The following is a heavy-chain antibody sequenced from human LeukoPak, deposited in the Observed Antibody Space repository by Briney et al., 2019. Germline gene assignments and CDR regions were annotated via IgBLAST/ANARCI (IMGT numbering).Heavy chain of an antibody. Sequence: GGSLRLSCAASGFDFSTYSIDWVRQAPGKGLEWVSYISSSSSNIYHADSVKGQFTISRDNAKNSLHLQMNSLRAEDTAVYYCARVGRSGWTVDYWGQGTLVTVSS. D-gene: IGHD6-19*01. CDR1: GFDFSTYS. CDR2: ISSSSSNI. CDR3: ARVGRSGWTVDY. J-gene: IGHJ4*02. V-gene: IGHV3-48*04.